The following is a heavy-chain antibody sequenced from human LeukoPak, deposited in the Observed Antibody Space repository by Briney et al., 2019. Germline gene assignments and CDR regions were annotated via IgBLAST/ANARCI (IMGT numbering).Heavy chain of an antibody. CDR3: AKVYEYGDNDWFGS. CDR1: GFTFSSYG. V-gene: IGHV3-30*02. Sequence: PGGSLRLSCGASGFTFSSYGMHWVRQAPGKGLEWVAFIRYDGSTKNYADSVKGRFTISRDNSKNTLYLQMNSLRGEDTAVYYCAKVYEYGDNDWFGSWGQGTLVTVSS. J-gene: IGHJ5*01. D-gene: IGHD4-17*01. CDR2: IRYDGSTK.